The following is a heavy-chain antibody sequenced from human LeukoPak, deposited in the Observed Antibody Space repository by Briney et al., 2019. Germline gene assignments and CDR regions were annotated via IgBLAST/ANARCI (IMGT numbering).Heavy chain of an antibody. CDR2: VYHRGTT. V-gene: IGHV4-38-2*02. CDR1: GYSITSGSY. J-gene: IGHJ3*02. Sequence: SYTLSLTCTVSGYSITSGSYWGWIRQPPGKGLEWIANVYHRGTTYYNPSLKSRPTISVDTSKNHFSLRLSSLSAADTAIYYCARFADTNYDAFDIWGQGTLVTVSS. CDR3: ARFADTNYDAFDI. D-gene: IGHD4-11*01.